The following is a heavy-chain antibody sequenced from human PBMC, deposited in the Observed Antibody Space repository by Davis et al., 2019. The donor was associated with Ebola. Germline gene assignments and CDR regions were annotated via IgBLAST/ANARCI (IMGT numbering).Heavy chain of an antibody. CDR3: ARQTNNSPAGTFDY. J-gene: IGHJ4*01. V-gene: IGHV4-39*01. CDR2: IYSFGST. Sequence: SETLSLTCTLSGDSITTNNYYWGWIRQPPGKGLEWIGSIYSFGSTYNNPSLRSRVTTSVDTSKNQFSLKLNSVTAADTAVYFCARQTNNSPAGTFDYWGRGTLVTVSS. CDR1: GDSITTNNYY. D-gene: IGHD1-1*01.